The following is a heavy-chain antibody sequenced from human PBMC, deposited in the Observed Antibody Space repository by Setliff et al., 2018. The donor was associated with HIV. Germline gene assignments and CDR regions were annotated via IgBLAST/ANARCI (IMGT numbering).Heavy chain of an antibody. D-gene: IGHD2-8*01. V-gene: IGHV1-2*02. J-gene: IGHJ4*02. CDR3: ARPLSNSFDC. CDR1: GYTFTDYF. CDR2: ISPDNGNR. Sequence: GASVKVSCKSSGYTFTDYFMHWVRQAPGQGLEWTGWISPDNGNRRILRRFQGRVTMTRDTSINTAYLELGGLTSDDTAVYYCARPLSNSFDCCGQRTRV.